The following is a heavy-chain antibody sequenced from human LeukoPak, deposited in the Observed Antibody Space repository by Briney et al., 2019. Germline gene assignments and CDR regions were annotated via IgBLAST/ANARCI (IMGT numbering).Heavy chain of an antibody. J-gene: IGHJ5*02. CDR2: IIPIFGTA. CDR3: ARHDYYDSSGSWFDP. Sequence: ASVKVSCKASGGTFSSYAISWVRQAPGQGLEWMGGIIPIFGTANYAQKFQGRVTITADKSTSTAYMELSSLRSEDTAVYYCARHDYYDSSGSWFDPWGQGTLVTVSS. D-gene: IGHD3-22*01. CDR1: GGTFSSYA. V-gene: IGHV1-69*06.